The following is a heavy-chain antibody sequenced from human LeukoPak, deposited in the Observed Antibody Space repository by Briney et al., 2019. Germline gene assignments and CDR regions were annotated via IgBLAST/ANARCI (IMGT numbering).Heavy chain of an antibody. V-gene: IGHV3-48*01. CDR1: GFTFSSYS. Sequence: GGSLRLSCAASGFTFSSYSMNWVRQAPGKGLEWVAYISSSSSIQYADSVKGRLTISRDNSKNTLYLQMNSLRAEDTAVFYCAKGSKALIITRDHYMDVWGKGTTVTISS. CDR3: AKGSKALIITRDHYMDV. D-gene: IGHD3-3*01. CDR2: ISSSSSI. J-gene: IGHJ6*03.